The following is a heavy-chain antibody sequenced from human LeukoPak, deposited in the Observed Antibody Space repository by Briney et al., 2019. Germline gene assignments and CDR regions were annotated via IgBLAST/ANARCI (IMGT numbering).Heavy chain of an antibody. Sequence: PGGSLRLSCGASGFTFTTYAMHWVRQAPGQGLEWAASITSDKTTQVYADSVTGRFTISRDNSKNILYLQMRSLRVEDTGVYFCARHTSDYWGQGTLVFVSA. CDR2: ITSDKTTQ. D-gene: IGHD2/OR15-2a*01. CDR1: GFTFTTYA. V-gene: IGHV3-33*01. CDR3: ARHTSDY. J-gene: IGHJ4*02.